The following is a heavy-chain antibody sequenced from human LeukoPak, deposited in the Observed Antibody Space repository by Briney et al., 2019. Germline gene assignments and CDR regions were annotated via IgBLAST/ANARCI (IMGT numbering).Heavy chain of an antibody. Sequence: GRSLRLSCAASGFTFSGYGMHWVRQAPGKGLEWVAVISYGGSDKHYADSAKGRFTISRDNSKNTLYLQMNSLRAEDTAVYYCARVPGYDSSGYFDHWGQGTLVTVSS. CDR1: GFTFSGYG. V-gene: IGHV3-30*03. D-gene: IGHD3-22*01. CDR2: ISYGGSDK. J-gene: IGHJ5*02. CDR3: ARVPGYDSSGYFDH.